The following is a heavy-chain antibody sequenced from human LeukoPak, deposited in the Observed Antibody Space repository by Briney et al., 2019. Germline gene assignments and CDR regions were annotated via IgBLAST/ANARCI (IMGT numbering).Heavy chain of an antibody. Sequence: PSETLSLTCTVSGGSISSGDYYWSWIRQPPGKGLEWIGYIYYSGSTYYNPSLKSRVTISVDTSKNQLSLKLSSVTAADTAVYYCARGGLTRSGPNFDYWGQGTLVTVSS. J-gene: IGHJ4*02. CDR1: GGSISSGDYY. V-gene: IGHV4-30-4*01. CDR2: IYYSGST. D-gene: IGHD3-10*01. CDR3: ARGGLTRSGPNFDY.